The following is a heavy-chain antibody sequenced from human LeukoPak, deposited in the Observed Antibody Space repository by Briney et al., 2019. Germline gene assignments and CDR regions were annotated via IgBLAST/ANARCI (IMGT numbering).Heavy chain of an antibody. V-gene: IGHV1-24*01. D-gene: IGHD5-18*01. CDR1: GKTLSDLS. J-gene: IGHJ4*02. CDR2: SDPEDGER. Sequence: EASVKVSCKVSGKTLSDLSIHWLRQPPGKGLEWLGDSDPEDGERIYAQMFQGRVTMTEDTSIDTAYMELSSLRSEDTAVYYCVTGFTTMAVDYFDYWGQGTLVTVSP. CDR3: VTGFTTMAVDYFDY.